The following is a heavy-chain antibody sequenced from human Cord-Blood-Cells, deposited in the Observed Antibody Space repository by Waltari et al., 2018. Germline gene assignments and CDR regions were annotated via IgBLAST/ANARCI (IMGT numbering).Heavy chain of an antibody. D-gene: IGHD5-12*01. V-gene: IGHV4-31*03. CDR1: GGSLRSVGYS. CDR3: ARRGYDDAFDI. Sequence: QVQLQESGPGLVMPTQTLSLTCTVSGGSLRSVGYSWCWIRQHPGKGLEWIGYIYYIGSTYYNPSLKSRVTISVDTSKNQFSLKLSSVTAADTAVYYCARRGYDDAFDIWGQGTMVTVSS. CDR2: IYYIGST. J-gene: IGHJ3*02.